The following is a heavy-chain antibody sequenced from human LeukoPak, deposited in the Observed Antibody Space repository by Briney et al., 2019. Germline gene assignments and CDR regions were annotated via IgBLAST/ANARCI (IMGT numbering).Heavy chain of an antibody. J-gene: IGHJ4*02. V-gene: IGHV3-21*01. D-gene: IGHD6-13*01. Sequence: PGGSLRLSCAASGFTFSSYSMNSFRHAPGKGLEWVSSITSSSSYIYYADSVKGRFTISRDNAKNSLYMQMNSLSAEDTAVYYCARYQAIAAAGKGFDYWGQGTLVAVSS. CDR1: GFTFSSYS. CDR3: ARYQAIAAAGKGFDY. CDR2: ITSSSSYI.